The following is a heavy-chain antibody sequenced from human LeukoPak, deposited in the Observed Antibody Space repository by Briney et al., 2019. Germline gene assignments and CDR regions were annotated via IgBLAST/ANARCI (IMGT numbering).Heavy chain of an antibody. CDR2: ISWNSGSI. Sequence: GGSLRLSCAASGFTFDDYAMHWVRQAPGKGLEWVSGISWNSGSIGYADSVKGRFTISRDNAKNSLYLQMNSLRAEDMALYYCAKGARGWDDAFDIWGQGTMVTVSS. V-gene: IGHV3-9*03. CDR1: GFTFDDYA. J-gene: IGHJ3*02. D-gene: IGHD6-19*01. CDR3: AKGARGWDDAFDI.